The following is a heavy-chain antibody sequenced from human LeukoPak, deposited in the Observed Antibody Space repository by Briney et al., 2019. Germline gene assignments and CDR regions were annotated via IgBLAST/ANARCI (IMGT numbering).Heavy chain of an antibody. CDR3: AVIGVGALWIDYYGVDV. Sequence: GGSLRLSCAASGFTFNDYDIHWVRQAPGKGLEWVAVVSSAGSNKYYADSVKGRFTISRDNSKNTLYLQMNSLRAEDTAVYYCAVIGVGALWIDYYGVDVWGQGTTVTVSS. J-gene: IGHJ6*02. V-gene: IGHV3-30*03. CDR1: GFTFNDYD. D-gene: IGHD3-10*01. CDR2: VSSAGSNK.